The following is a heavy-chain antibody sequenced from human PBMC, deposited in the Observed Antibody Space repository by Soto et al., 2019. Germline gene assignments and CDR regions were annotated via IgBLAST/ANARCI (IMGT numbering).Heavy chain of an antibody. CDR3: ASVDTPTYINDYDFWDDAFAI. Sequence: GASVKVSCKASGSTFGSYTISWVRQAPGQGRERMARVIPILGIANYAHKFKGRDNTTAEKSTSTAYMELSSLRPEDTAVYYCASVDTPTYINDYDFWDDAFAIWGQGTMVTVSS. V-gene: IGHV1-69*02. CDR2: VIPILGIA. D-gene: IGHD3-3*01. J-gene: IGHJ3*02. CDR1: GSTFGSYT.